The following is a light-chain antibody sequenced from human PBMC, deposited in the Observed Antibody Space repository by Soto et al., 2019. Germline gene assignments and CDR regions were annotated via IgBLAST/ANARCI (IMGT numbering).Light chain of an antibody. V-gene: IGKV3-20*01. CDR2: GAS. Sequence: EIVLTQSPGTLSLSPGERVTLSCRASQSVSNSYLAWYQQKPGQAPRLLIYGASSTATGIPDRFSGSGSGTDFTLTISRLEPEDFAVYYCQQYGSSLPLTFGGGTKVEIK. CDR3: QQYGSSLPLT. J-gene: IGKJ4*01. CDR1: QSVSNSY.